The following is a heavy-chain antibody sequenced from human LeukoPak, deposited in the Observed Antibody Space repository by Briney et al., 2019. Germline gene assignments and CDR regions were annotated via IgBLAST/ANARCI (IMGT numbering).Heavy chain of an antibody. CDR3: AREPYPTYSSGWYASVDP. V-gene: IGHV1-46*01. CDR1: GYTFTSYY. Sequence: ASVKVSCKASGYTFTSYYMHWVRQAPGQGLEWMGIINPSGGSTSHAQKFQGRVTMTRDTSTSTVYMELSSLRSEDTAVYYCAREPYPTYSSGWYASVDPWGQGTLVTVSS. J-gene: IGHJ5*02. D-gene: IGHD6-19*01. CDR2: INPSGGST.